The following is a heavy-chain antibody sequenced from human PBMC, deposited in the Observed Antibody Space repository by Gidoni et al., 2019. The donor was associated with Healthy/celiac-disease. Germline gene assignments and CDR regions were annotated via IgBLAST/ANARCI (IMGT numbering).Heavy chain of an antibody. V-gene: IGHV1-8*01. J-gene: IGHJ6*04. CDR3: ARGRKLRFLEWFGGLDV. CDR2: MNPNSGNT. Sequence: VRQATGQGIEWMGWMNPNSGNTVYAQKIQGRVTMTRNTSISTAYMELSRLRSEDTAVYYCARGRKLRFLEWFGGLDVWGKGTTVTVSS. D-gene: IGHD3-3*01.